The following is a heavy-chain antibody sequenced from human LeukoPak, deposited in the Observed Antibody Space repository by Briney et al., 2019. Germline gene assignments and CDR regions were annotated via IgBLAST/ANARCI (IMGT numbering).Heavy chain of an antibody. J-gene: IGHJ4*02. CDR1: GGTFSSYA. Sequence: GASVKVSCKASGGTFSSYAISWVRRAPGQGLEWMGGIIPIFGTANYAQKFQGRVTITTDESTSTAYMELSSLRSEDTAVYYCATAPTDFWSGYTPYDYWGQGTLVTVSS. CDR2: IIPIFGTA. V-gene: IGHV1-69*05. CDR3: ATAPTDFWSGYTPYDY. D-gene: IGHD3-3*01.